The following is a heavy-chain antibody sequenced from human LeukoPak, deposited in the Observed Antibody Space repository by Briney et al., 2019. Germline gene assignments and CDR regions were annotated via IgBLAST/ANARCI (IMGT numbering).Heavy chain of an antibody. CDR3: AKDLAAGGDY. CDR1: GFTFSSYA. D-gene: IGHD3-10*01. Sequence: PGGSLRLSCAASGFTFSSYAVSWVRQAPGKGPEWVSAISGSGGSTYYADSVKGRFTISRDNSKNTPYLQMNSLRAEDTAVYYCAKDLAAGGDYWGQGTLVTVSS. CDR2: ISGSGGST. V-gene: IGHV3-23*01. J-gene: IGHJ4*02.